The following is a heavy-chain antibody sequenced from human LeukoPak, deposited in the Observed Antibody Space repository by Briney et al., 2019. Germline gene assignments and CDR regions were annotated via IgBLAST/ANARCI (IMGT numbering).Heavy chain of an antibody. D-gene: IGHD3-3*01. J-gene: IGHJ6*02. V-gene: IGHV1-2*06. Sequence: GASVNVSCKASGYTFTGYYMHWVRQAPGQGLEWMGRINPNSGGTNYAQKFQGRVTMTRDTSISTAYMELSRLRSDDTAVYYCARDYGQGAYDFWSGYFKDYYYGMDVWGQGTTVTVSS. CDR1: GYTFTGYY. CDR3: ARDYGQGAYDFWSGYFKDYYYGMDV. CDR2: INPNSGGT.